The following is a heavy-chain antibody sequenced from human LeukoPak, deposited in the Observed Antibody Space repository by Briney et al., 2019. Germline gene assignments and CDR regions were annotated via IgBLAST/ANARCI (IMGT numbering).Heavy chain of an antibody. CDR1: GYTFSGYY. CDR3: ARGYTSGWYYFDY. D-gene: IGHD6-19*01. CDR2: INPKNGGR. V-gene: IGHV1-2*02. J-gene: IGHJ4*02. Sequence: ASVKVSCKASGYTFSGYYIHWVRQAPGQGLELMGWINPKNGGREYTQRYEGRVTLTRDLSTSTAYMELSSLRPHDTAVYYCARGYTSGWYYFDYWGQGTLVTVSS.